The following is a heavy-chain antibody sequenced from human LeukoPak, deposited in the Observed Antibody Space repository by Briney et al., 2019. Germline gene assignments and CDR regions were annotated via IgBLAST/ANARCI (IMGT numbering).Heavy chain of an antibody. D-gene: IGHD2-2*01. Sequence: GGSLRLSCAASGFTFSNYWMTWVRQAPGTGLEWVANIKQDGSEKYYVDSVKGRFTISRDNAKNSLFLQMNSLGVEDTAVYYCASPFRVVVDVWGRGTLVTVSS. CDR1: GFTFSNYW. V-gene: IGHV3-7*01. J-gene: IGHJ2*01. CDR3: ASPFRVVVDV. CDR2: IKQDGSEK.